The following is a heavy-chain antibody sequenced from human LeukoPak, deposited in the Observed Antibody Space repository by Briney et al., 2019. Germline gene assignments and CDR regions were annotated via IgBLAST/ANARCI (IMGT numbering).Heavy chain of an antibody. CDR2: IYYSGST. J-gene: IGHJ3*02. V-gene: IGHV4-59*12. CDR3: ARDTGSFPHVSFDI. Sequence: SETLSLTCTVSGGSISSYYWSWIRQPPGKGLEWIGNIYYSGSTYYNPSLKSRVTISLNTSKNQFSLKLNSVTAADTAVYYCARDTGSFPHVSFDIWGQGTMVTVSS. D-gene: IGHD1-26*01. CDR1: GGSISSYY.